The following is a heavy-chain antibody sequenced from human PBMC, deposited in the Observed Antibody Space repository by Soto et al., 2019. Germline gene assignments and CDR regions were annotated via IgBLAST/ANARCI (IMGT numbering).Heavy chain of an antibody. CDR2: IYYSGST. CDR3: ARGPCTNGVCSDYYYYMDV. J-gene: IGHJ6*03. V-gene: IGHV4-59*01. CDR1: GGSISSYY. Sequence: SETLSLTCTVSGGSISSYYWSWIRQPPGKGLEWIGYIYYSGSTNYNPSLKSRVTISVDTSKNQFSLKLSSVTAADTAVYYCARGPCTNGVCSDYYYYMDVWGKGTTVTVSS. D-gene: IGHD2-8*01.